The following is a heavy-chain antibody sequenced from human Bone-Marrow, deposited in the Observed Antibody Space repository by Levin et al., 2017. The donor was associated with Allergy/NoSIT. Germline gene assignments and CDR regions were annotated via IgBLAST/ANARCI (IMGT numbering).Heavy chain of an antibody. CDR2: IGYTSQYI. Sequence: GGSLRLSCAASGFTFSDYGMAWVRQVPGKGLEWLSYIGYTSQYINYADSVKGRFTVSRDNAKNLLYLQMDNLRAEDTAVYYCARDPAVAAVSFDIWGQGTMVTVSS. D-gene: IGHD6-19*01. CDR3: ARDPAVAAVSFDI. J-gene: IGHJ3*02. CDR1: GFTFSDYG. V-gene: IGHV3-21*05.